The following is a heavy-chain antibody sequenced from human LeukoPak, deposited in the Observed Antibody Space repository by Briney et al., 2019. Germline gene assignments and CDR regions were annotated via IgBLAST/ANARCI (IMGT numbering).Heavy chain of an antibody. D-gene: IGHD3-10*01. J-gene: IGHJ4*02. CDR2: ISSSSSYI. V-gene: IGHV3-21*01. Sequence: GGSLRLSCAASGFTFSSYSMNWVRQAPGKGLEWVSSISSSSSYIYYADSVKGRFTISRDNAKNSLYLQMNSLRAEDTAVYYCARDRYYCGSGSLDPFDYWGQGTLVTVSS. CDR3: ARDRYYCGSGSLDPFDY. CDR1: GFTFSSYS.